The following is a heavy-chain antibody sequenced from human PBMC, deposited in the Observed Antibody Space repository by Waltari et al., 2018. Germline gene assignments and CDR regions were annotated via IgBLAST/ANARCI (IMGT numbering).Heavy chain of an antibody. CDR3: ARGPNTGAFDY. D-gene: IGHD2-8*02. Sequence: QVQLVQSGAEVKKPGASVKVSCKASGYTFTDYFIHWMRQVPGQGLEWMGWIDPRRRDTSYAQNLQGRVTMTRETSIGTIYMELSSLRSDDTAVYYCARGPNTGAFDYWGQGTLVTVSS. CDR1: GYTFTDYF. J-gene: IGHJ4*02. V-gene: IGHV1-2*02. CDR2: IDPRRRDT.